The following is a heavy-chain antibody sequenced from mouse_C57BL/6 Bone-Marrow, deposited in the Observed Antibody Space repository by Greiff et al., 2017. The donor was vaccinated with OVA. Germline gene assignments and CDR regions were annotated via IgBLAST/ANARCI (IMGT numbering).Heavy chain of an antibody. CDR3: AREGYDYDGAY. Sequence: EVMLVESGGGLVKPGGSLKLSCAASGFTFSSYAMSWVRQTPEKRLEWVATISDGGSYTYYPDNVKGRFTISRDNAKNNLYLQMSHLKSEDTAMYYCAREGYDYDGAYWGQGTLVTVSA. V-gene: IGHV5-4*01. D-gene: IGHD2-4*01. CDR2: ISDGGSYT. CDR1: GFTFSSYA. J-gene: IGHJ3*01.